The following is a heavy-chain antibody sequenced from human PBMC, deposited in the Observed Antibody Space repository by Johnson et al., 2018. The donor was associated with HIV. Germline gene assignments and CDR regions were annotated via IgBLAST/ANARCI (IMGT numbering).Heavy chain of an antibody. CDR3: ARSLETGTIFGVVTPGAFDI. J-gene: IGHJ3*02. D-gene: IGHD3-3*01. Sequence: QVQLMESGGGVVQPGRSLRLSCAASGFTFSNYAMHWVRQAPDKGLEWVAVISYDGSNKYYADSVKGRFTISRDNSKNTLYLQMNSRRAEDTAVYYCARSLETGTIFGVVTPGAFDIWGQGTMVTVSS. CDR1: GFTFSNYA. V-gene: IGHV3-30*03. CDR2: ISYDGSNK.